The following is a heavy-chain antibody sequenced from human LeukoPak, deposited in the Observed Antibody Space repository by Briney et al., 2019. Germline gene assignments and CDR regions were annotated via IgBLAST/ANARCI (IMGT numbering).Heavy chain of an antibody. J-gene: IGHJ1*01. CDR3: ARGPPPYCSVDSCYSFLYFPH. CDR1: GYTFTSYY. Sequence: ASVKVSCKASGYTFTSYYMHWVRQAPGQGLEWMGIINPSGGSTSYAQKFQGRVTMTRDTSTGTVYMELSSLRSEDTAVYYCARGPPPYCSVDSCYSFLYFPHWGQGSLVTVSS. V-gene: IGHV1-46*01. D-gene: IGHD2-15*01. CDR2: INPSGGST.